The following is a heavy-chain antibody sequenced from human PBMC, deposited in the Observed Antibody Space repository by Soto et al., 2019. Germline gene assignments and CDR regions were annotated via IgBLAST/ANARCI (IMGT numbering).Heavy chain of an antibody. J-gene: IGHJ4*02. CDR3: ARHPAWYCSSTSCCLGPFSY. CDR1: GGSISSSSYY. Sequence: SETMSLTCTVSGGSISSSSYYWGWIRQPPWKGMAWIGSIHYSGSTYYNPSLKSGVTISVDTSNSHFSLMRSSGTAADTALYYCARHPAWYCSSTSCCLGPFSYWGQGXLVTVSS. CDR2: IHYSGST. V-gene: IGHV4-39*01. D-gene: IGHD2-2*01.